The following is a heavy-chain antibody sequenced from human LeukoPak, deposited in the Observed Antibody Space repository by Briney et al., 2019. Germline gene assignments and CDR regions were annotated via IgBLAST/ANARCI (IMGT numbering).Heavy chain of an antibody. J-gene: IGHJ4*02. V-gene: IGHV5-51*01. CDR2: IYPGDSDT. CDR1: GYNIISYW. D-gene: IGHD6-19*01. CDR3: ARSSTGWFDAGFDY. Sequence: GESLKISCKASGYNIISYWIGWVRQMPGQGLEWMGIIYPGDSDTRYSPSFQGQVTISADKSISTAYLQWSSLKASDTAIYYCARSSTGWFDAGFDYWGQGTLVSVSS.